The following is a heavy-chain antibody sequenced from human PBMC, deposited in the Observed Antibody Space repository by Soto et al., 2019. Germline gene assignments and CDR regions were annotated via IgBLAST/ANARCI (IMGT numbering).Heavy chain of an antibody. CDR2: IYYSGST. V-gene: IGHV4-30-4*01. J-gene: IGHJ5*02. CDR3: AREFNYYDSSPKGNWFDP. Sequence: TLSRTCPVSGGSIRSGDCYWSWIRQPPGKGLEWIGYIYYSGSTYYNPSLKSRVTISVDTSKNQFSLKLSSVTAADTAVYSCAREFNYYDSSPKGNWFDPSGQGNLVT. D-gene: IGHD3-22*01. CDR1: GGSIRSGDCY.